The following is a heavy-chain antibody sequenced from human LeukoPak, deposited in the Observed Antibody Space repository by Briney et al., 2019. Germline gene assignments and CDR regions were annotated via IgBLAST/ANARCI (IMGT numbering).Heavy chain of an antibody. CDR2: ISYDGSNK. CDR3: AKDRYNWNEPLFDY. CDR1: GFTFSSYG. Sequence: PGGSLRLSCAASGFTFSSYGMHWVRQAPGKGLEWVAVISYDGSNKYYADSVKGRFTISRDNSKNTLYLQMNSLRAEDTAVYYCAKDRYNWNEPLFDYWGQGTLVTVSS. D-gene: IGHD1-20*01. J-gene: IGHJ4*02. V-gene: IGHV3-30*18.